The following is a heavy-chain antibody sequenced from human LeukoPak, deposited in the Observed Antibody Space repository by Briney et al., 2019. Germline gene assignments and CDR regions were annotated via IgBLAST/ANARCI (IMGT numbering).Heavy chain of an antibody. CDR3: AKDAVLPAARSYYYYYYYMDV. D-gene: IGHD2-2*01. CDR2: IRYDGRNK. CDR1: GFPFNNG. V-gene: IGHV3-30*02. J-gene: IGHJ6*03. Sequence: PGGSLRLSCSASGFPFNNGMHWVRQAPGKGLEWVAFIRYDGRNKYYADSVKGRFTISRDNSQNTLYLQMNSLRAEDTAVYYCAKDAVLPAARSYYYYYYYMDVWGKGTTVTVSS.